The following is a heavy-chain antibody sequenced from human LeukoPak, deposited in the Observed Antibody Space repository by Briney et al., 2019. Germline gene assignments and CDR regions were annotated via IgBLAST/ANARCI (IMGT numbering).Heavy chain of an antibody. Sequence: GGSLRLSCAASGFTFSSYSMSWVRQAPGRGLEWVANIKEDGSDKYYVDSVKGRFTISRDNAKNSPYLQMNSLRAADTAVYFCVRDMDVWAQGTTVSVSS. CDR1: GFTFSSYS. CDR3: VRDMDV. CDR2: IKEDGSDK. V-gene: IGHV3-7*05. J-gene: IGHJ6*02.